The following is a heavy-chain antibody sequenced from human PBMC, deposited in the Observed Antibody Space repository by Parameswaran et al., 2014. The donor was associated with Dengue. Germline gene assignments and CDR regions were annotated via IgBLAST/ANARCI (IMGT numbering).Heavy chain of an antibody. Sequence: VRQAPGKGLEWIGEINHSGSTNYNPSLKSRVTISVDTSKNQFSLKLSSVTAADTAVYYCANLGYCSSTSCYPSYYYYYGMDVWGQGTTVTVSS. J-gene: IGHJ6*02. CDR3: ANLGYCSSTSCYPSYYYYYGMDV. CDR2: INHSGST. D-gene: IGHD2-2*01. V-gene: IGHV4-34*01.